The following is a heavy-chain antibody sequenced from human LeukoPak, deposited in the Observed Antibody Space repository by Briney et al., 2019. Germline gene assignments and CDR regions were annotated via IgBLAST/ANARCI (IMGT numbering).Heavy chain of an antibody. CDR3: ARAQTTDPNWFDP. D-gene: IGHD1-14*01. V-gene: IGHV4-39*07. CDR2: IFYSGST. Sequence: PSETLSLTCTVSGGSISTSSYYWGWVRQPPGKGLEWIGNIFYSGSTYYSPSLKSRVTISLDTSRNQFSLKLNSVTAADTAVYYCARAQTTDPNWFDPWGQGTLVTVSS. J-gene: IGHJ5*02. CDR1: GGSISTSSYY.